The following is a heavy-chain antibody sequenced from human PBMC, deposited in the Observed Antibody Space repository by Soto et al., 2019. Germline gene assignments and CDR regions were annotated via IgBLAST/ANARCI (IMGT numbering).Heavy chain of an antibody. Sequence: GGSLRLSCAASGFTFSSYWMHWVRQAPGKGLVWVSRINSDGSSTSYADSVKGRFTISRDNAKNTLYLQMNSLRAEDTAVYYCAREWWGYSGYSYIDYWGQGTLVTVSS. J-gene: IGHJ4*02. D-gene: IGHD5-12*01. CDR3: AREWWGYSGYSYIDY. CDR1: GFTFSSYW. CDR2: INSDGSST. V-gene: IGHV3-74*01.